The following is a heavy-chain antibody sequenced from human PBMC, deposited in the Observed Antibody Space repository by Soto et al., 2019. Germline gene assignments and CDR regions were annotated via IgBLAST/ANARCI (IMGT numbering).Heavy chain of an antibody. J-gene: IGHJ6*02. CDR1: GFSLSTSGMC. V-gene: IGHV2-70*01. D-gene: IGHD3-3*01. Sequence: SGPTLVNPTQTLTLTCTFSGFSLSTSGMCVSWIRQPPGKALEWLALIDWDDDKYYSTSLKTRLTISKDTSKNQVVLTMTNMDHVDTPTYYCARMVKDFWSGYYQRYYYYGMGVWGRGTTVTVSS. CDR3: ARMVKDFWSGYYQRYYYYGMGV. CDR2: IDWDDDK.